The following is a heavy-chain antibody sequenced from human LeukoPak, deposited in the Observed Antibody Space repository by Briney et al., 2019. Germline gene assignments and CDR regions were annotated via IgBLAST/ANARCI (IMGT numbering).Heavy chain of an antibody. CDR3: ASGSPSDY. CDR1: GFTVSTNF. J-gene: IGHJ4*02. V-gene: IGHV3-53*01. Sequence: GGSLRLSCAASGFTVSTNFMSWVRQAPGKGLDYVSLIYSGGNTYYADSVKGRFTISRDNSKNTLYLQMNSLRPEDTAVYYCASGSPSDYWGQGTLVTVSS. CDR2: IYSGGNT. D-gene: IGHD1-26*01.